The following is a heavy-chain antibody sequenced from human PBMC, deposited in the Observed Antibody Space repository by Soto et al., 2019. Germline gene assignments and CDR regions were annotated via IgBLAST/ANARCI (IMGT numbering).Heavy chain of an antibody. D-gene: IGHD3-10*01. CDR3: AKDLYYYGSGSYYYYYYGMDV. Sequence: SLRLSCAASGFTFSSYGMHWVRQAPGKGLEWVAVISYGGSNKYYADSVKGRFTISRDNSKNTLYLQMNSLRAEDTAVYYCAKDLYYYGSGSYYYYYYGMDVWGQGTTVTVSS. CDR1: GFTFSSYG. V-gene: IGHV3-30*18. CDR2: ISYGGSNK. J-gene: IGHJ6*02.